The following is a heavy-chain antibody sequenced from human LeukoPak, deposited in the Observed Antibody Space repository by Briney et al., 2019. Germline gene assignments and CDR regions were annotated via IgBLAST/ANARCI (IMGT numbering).Heavy chain of an antibody. CDR1: GFTFSSSP. Sequence: GGSPRLSCAASGFTFSSSPVHWVRQAPGKGLEWVAAISYDGSTKYYADSVKGRFTISRDNSKNTLYLQMNSLRAEDTAVYYCARDSLSSNYKMGFDYWGQGTLVTVSS. V-gene: IGHV3-30-3*01. J-gene: IGHJ4*02. CDR2: ISYDGSTK. D-gene: IGHD3-10*01. CDR3: ARDSLSSNYKMGFDY.